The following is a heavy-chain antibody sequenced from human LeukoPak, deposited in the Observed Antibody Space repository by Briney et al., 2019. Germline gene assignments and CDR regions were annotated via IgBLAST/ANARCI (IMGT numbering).Heavy chain of an antibody. V-gene: IGHV3-30*04. CDR1: GFTFHNFA. CDR3: ARNAHYYGSGSYYKLSY. J-gene: IGHJ4*02. D-gene: IGHD3-10*01. Sequence: PGGSLRLSCAASGFTFHNFAMHWVRQAPGKGLEWVAVISNDERNKYYTDSVKGRFTISRDNSKNTVYLQMNSLRTEDTAVYYCARNAHYYGSGSYYKLSYWGQGTLVTVSS. CDR2: ISNDERNK.